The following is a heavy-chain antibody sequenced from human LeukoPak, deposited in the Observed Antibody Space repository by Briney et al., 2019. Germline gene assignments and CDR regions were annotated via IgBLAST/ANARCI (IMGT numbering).Heavy chain of an antibody. CDR2: IYYSGST. D-gene: IGHD6-19*01. CDR1: GGSISSSSYY. Sequence: PSETLSLTCTVSGGSISSSSYYWGWIRQPPGKGLEWIGSIYYSGSTYYNPSLKSRVTISVDTSKNRFSLKLSSVTAADTAVYYCARRSSSSGRGGRWFDPWGQGTLVTVSS. J-gene: IGHJ5*02. V-gene: IGHV4-39*01. CDR3: ARRSSSSGRGGRWFDP.